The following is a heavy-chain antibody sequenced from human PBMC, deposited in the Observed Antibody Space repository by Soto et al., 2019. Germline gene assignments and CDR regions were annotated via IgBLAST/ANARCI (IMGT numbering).Heavy chain of an antibody. D-gene: IGHD6-13*01. V-gene: IGHV1-18*04. CDR3: AGPSPRIAAAGGGYGMDV. Sequence: QVQLVQSGAEVKKPGASVKVSCKASGYTFTSYGISWVRQAPGQGLEWMGWISAYNGNTNYAQKLQGRVTMTTDTSTSTAYMELRSLRSDDTAVYYCAGPSPRIAAAGGGYGMDVWGQGTTVTVSS. CDR2: ISAYNGNT. J-gene: IGHJ6*02. CDR1: GYTFTSYG.